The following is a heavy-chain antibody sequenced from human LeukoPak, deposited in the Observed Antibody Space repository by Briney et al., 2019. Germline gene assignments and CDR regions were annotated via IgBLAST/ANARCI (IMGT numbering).Heavy chain of an antibody. D-gene: IGHD2-15*01. CDR1: GFTFSNAW. V-gene: IGHV3-15*01. J-gene: IGHJ4*02. CDR2: IKGKTDSETT. Sequence: GGSLRLSCAASGFTFSNAWMSWVRQAPGKGLEWVGRIKGKTDSETTDYAAPVKGRFAISRDDSKNTVYLQMNSLKTEDTAVYYCTTYCSGASCFFFDNWGQGTLVTVSS. CDR3: TTYCSGASCFFFDN.